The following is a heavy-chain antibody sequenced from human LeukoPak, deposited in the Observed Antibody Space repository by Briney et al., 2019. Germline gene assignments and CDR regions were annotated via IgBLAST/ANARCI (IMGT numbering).Heavy chain of an antibody. CDR3: ASTLGYGWFDP. Sequence: SETLSLTCTVYGGSISSDSWSWIRQSAGKELEWIGHIFTSGSINYNPSLRSRVTMSVDTSKNQFSLQLSSVTAADTAVYYCASTLGYGWFDPWGQGTLVTVSS. J-gene: IGHJ5*02. CDR2: IFTSGSI. D-gene: IGHD1-1*01. CDR1: GGSISSDS. V-gene: IGHV4-4*07.